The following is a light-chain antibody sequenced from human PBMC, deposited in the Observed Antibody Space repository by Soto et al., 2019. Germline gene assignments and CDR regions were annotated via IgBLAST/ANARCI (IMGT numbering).Light chain of an antibody. CDR1: QSVSTN. CDR3: QQYNNWPPIRP. CDR2: XAC. J-gene: IGKJ1*01. Sequence: MVMTQSPATLCVSPGERATLSCKARQSVSTNLAWYEKKPGQTPRLLIXXACXRATDIPARFSVSGSGTEFTLPIRSLQSEDLSFEYCQQYNNWPPIRPFGQGTKVDIK. V-gene: IGKV3-15*01.